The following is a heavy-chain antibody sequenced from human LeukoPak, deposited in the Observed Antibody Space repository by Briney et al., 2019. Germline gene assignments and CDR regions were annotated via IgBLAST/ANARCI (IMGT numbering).Heavy chain of an antibody. Sequence: AASVKVSCKASGGTFSSYAISWVRQAPGQGLEWMGGIIPIFGTANYAQKFQGRVTITTDESTSTAYMELSSLRSEDTAVYYCARERGYSYGSDAFDIWGQGTMVTVCS. CDR1: GGTFSSYA. CDR3: ARERGYSYGSDAFDI. J-gene: IGHJ3*02. V-gene: IGHV1-69*05. D-gene: IGHD5-18*01. CDR2: IIPIFGTA.